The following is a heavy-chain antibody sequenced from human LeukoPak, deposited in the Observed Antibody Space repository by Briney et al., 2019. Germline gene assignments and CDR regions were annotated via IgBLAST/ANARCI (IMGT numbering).Heavy chain of an antibody. CDR3: TTAAGDYYDTSGYFFDY. J-gene: IGHJ4*02. Sequence: GGSLRLSCAASGFTFSDYYMSWLRQAQGEGREWFSYISSSSSTMDYADSVRGRFTISRDNAKNSLYLQMNSLRAEDTAVYYCTTAAGDYYDTSGYFFDYWGQGTLVTVSS. CDR1: GFTFSDYY. D-gene: IGHD3-22*01. V-gene: IGHV3-11*01. CDR2: ISSSSSTM.